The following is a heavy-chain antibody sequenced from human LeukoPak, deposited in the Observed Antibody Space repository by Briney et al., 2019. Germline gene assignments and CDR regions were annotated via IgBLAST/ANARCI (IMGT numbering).Heavy chain of an antibody. CDR1: GYTFTSYD. Sequence: ASVKVSCKASGYTFTSYDINWVRQATGQGLEWMGWINAGNGNTKYSQKFQGRVTITRDTSASTAYMELSSLRSEDTAVYYCAREGTTVTTFDYWGQGTLVTVSS. D-gene: IGHD4-17*01. CDR3: AREGTTVTTFDY. V-gene: IGHV1-3*01. CDR2: INAGNGNT. J-gene: IGHJ4*02.